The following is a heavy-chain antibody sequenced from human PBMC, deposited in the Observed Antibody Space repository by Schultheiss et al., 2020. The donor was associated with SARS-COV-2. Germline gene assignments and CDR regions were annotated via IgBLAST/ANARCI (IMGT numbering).Heavy chain of an antibody. CDR2: IIPIFGTA. CDR1: GGTFSSYA. D-gene: IGHD6-13*01. Sequence: SVKVSCKASGGTFSSYAISWVRQAPGQGLEWMGGIIPIFGTANYAQKFQGRVTITADKSTSTAYMELSSLRSEDTAVYYCARVGKIVAAAGFDYWGQGTLVTVSS. J-gene: IGHJ4*02. CDR3: ARVGKIVAAAGFDY. V-gene: IGHV1-69*06.